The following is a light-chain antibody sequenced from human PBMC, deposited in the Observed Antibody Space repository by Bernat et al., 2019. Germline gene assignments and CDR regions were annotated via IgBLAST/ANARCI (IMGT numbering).Light chain of an antibody. CDR1: SRDVHAYNY. V-gene: IGLV2-11*01. CDR2: DVT. Sequence: QSALTQPRSVSGSPGQSLTISCTGASRDVHAYNYVSWYQQHPGTAPKLLIYDVTKRPSGVPGRFSGSKSVNTASLTSSGLQAEDEADYYCCSYVDSYTWVFGGGTKLTVL. CDR3: CSYVDSYTWV. J-gene: IGLJ3*02.